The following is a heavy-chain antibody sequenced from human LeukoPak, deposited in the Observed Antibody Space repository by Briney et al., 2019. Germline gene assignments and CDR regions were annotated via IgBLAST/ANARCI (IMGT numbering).Heavy chain of an antibody. V-gene: IGHV3-72*01. J-gene: IGHJ6*03. CDR1: GFTFSDQY. D-gene: IGHD6-19*01. Sequence: GWSLTLSCAASGFTFSDQYMDWVRQAPGKGLEWVGLTRNKANSYTTEYAASVKGRFTISRDDSKHILYLQMNSLKTEDTAVYYCTRGPGWKSFYYYYMDVWGKGSKVGV. CDR2: TRNKANSYTT. CDR3: TRGPGWKSFYYYYMDV.